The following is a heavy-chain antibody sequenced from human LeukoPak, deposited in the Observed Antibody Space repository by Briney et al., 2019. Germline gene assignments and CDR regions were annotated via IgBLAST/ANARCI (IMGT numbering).Heavy chain of an antibody. D-gene: IGHD2-2*01. Sequence: PGGSLRLSCAASGFTFSSYSMNWVRQAPGKGLEGVSSISSISSYIYYADSVKGRFTISRDNAKNSLYLQMNSLRAEDTAVYYCASALDIVVVPAAIEFDYWGQGTLVTVSS. CDR1: GFTFSSYS. CDR3: ASALDIVVVPAAIEFDY. J-gene: IGHJ4*02. CDR2: ISSISSYI. V-gene: IGHV3-21*01.